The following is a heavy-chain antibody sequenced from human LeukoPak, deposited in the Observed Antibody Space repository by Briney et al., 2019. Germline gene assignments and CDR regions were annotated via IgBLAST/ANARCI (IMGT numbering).Heavy chain of an antibody. D-gene: IGHD6-19*01. V-gene: IGHV3-30*02. CDR2: IRYDGSNK. Sequence: GGSLRLSCAASGFTFSSYGIHWVRQAPGKGLEWVAFIRYDGSNKYYADSVKGRFTISRDNSKNTLYLQMNSLRAEDTAVYYCARERQWLEMEYYFDYWGQGTLVTVSS. J-gene: IGHJ4*02. CDR3: ARERQWLEMEYYFDY. CDR1: GFTFSSYG.